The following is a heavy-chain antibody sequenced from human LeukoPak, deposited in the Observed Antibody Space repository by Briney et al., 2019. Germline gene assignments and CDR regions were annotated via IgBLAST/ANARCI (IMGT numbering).Heavy chain of an antibody. J-gene: IGHJ4*02. Sequence: GYIYFNGIINYNPSLKSRVSMSVDTSKNQFSLRLSAVTAADTAIYYCARGSGSYLSFLDYWGPGSLVTVSS. CDR3: ARGSGSYLSFLDY. V-gene: IGHV4-59*09. D-gene: IGHD1-26*01. CDR2: IYFNGII.